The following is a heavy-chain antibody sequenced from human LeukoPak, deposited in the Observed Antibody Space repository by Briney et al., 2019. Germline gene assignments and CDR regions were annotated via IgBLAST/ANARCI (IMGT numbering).Heavy chain of an antibody. D-gene: IGHD2-15*01. V-gene: IGHV3-23*01. J-gene: IGHJ4*02. Sequence: GGSLRLSCAASGFTFSSFPMSWVRQAPGKGLEWVSAISSGAGATYYADSVKGRFTISRDNSKNTLYLQMNSLRAEETAVFYCAKPLYGSGGSCLYSWGQGTLGTVSS. CDR3: AKPLYGSGGSCLYS. CDR2: ISSGAGAT. CDR1: GFTFSSFP.